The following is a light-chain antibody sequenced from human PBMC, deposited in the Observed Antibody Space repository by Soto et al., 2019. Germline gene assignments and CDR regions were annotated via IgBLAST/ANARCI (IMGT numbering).Light chain of an antibody. V-gene: IGKV3-20*01. CDR3: HQYGSSPPVT. CDR2: GAS. Sequence: IVLTQSPGTLSLSPGERTTLSCRASQSISRYLAWYQQKPGQGPRLLIYGASSRATGTPDRYSGSGSGTDFTLTISRLEPEDFAVYYCHQYGSSPPVTFGQGTRLEI. CDR1: QSISRY. J-gene: IGKJ5*01.